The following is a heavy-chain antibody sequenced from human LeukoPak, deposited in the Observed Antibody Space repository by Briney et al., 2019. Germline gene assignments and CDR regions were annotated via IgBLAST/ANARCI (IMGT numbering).Heavy chain of an antibody. V-gene: IGHV1-46*01. D-gene: IGHD6-13*01. J-gene: IGHJ4*02. CDR1: GYTFTSYY. CDR2: INPSGGST. Sequence: ASVKVSCKASGYTFTSYYMHWVRQAPGQGLEWMGIINPSGGSTSYAQKFQGRVTMTRDTSTSTVYMELSSLRSEDTAVYYCAREGASSSWCRLFDYWGQGTLVTVPP. CDR3: AREGASSSWCRLFDY.